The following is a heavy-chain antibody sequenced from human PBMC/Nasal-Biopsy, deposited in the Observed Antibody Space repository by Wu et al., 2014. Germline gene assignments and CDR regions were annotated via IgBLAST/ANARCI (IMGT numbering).Heavy chain of an antibody. CDR2: IYYSGST. V-gene: IGHV4-39*07. CDR1: GGSIATSYYY. J-gene: IGHJ6*02. CDR3: AALDSVDFNFWGGPRTNQHYYGIDV. Sequence: TLSLTCNVSGGSIATSYYYWGWIRQPPGKGLEWIGTIYYSGSTHYNPSLESRITISVDTSNNQFSLTMSSITAADTAVYYCAALDSVDFNFWGGPRTNQHYYGIDVWGHGTTVTVSS. D-gene: IGHD3-3*01.